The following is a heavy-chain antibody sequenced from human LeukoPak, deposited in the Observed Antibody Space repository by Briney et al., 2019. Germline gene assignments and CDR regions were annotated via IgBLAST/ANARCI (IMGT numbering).Heavy chain of an antibody. V-gene: IGHV3-74*01. D-gene: IGHD3-16*01. CDR3: ARSDYIK. CDR2: INTDGSNT. Sequence: PGGSLRLSCAASGFTFSSYWMHWVRQAPGKGLVWVSRINTDGSNTNYADSVKGRFTISRDNAKNTLYLQLNSPRAEDTAVYYCARSDYIKWGQGTLVTVSS. J-gene: IGHJ4*02. CDR1: GFTFSSYW.